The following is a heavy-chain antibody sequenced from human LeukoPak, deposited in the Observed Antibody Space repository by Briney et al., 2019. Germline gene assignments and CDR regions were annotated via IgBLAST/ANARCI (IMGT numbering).Heavy chain of an antibody. J-gene: IGHJ4*02. CDR3: ARGPRGYSSGPYGVFDY. V-gene: IGHV3-21*01. CDR1: GLTFSSVS. D-gene: IGHD6-19*01. Sequence: GGSLRPSCVASGLTFSSVSMSWVRQAPGKGMEWVSYIDSSSGYISYADSVKGRFTISRDNAKNSLYLQMNSLRAEDTAVYYCARGPRGYSSGPYGVFDYWGQGTLVTVSS. CDR2: IDSSSGYI.